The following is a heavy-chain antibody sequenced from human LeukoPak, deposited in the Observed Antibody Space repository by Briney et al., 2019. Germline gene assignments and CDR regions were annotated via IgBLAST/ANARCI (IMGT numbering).Heavy chain of an antibody. J-gene: IGHJ3*02. Sequence: SETLSLTCAVYGGSFSGYYWSWIRQPPGKGLEWIGEINHSGSTNYNPSLKSRVTISVDTPKNQFSLKLSSVTAADTAVYYCARGSKRFLKAFDIWGQGTMVTVSS. CDR1: GGSFSGYY. CDR2: INHSGST. D-gene: IGHD3-3*01. CDR3: ARGSKRFLKAFDI. V-gene: IGHV4-34*01.